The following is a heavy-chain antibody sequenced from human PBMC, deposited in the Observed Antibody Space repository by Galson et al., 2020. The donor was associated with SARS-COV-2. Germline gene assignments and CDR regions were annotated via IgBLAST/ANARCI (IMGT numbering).Heavy chain of an antibody. CDR1: GFTFSDHY. Sequence: GESLKISCAASGFTFSDHYMDWVRQAPGKGLEWVGRSRNKANKNTTDYAASVKGRFTISRDDSKNSLYLQMNSLKTEDTAVYYCARNYDYSNYGIGYWGQGTLVAVSS. D-gene: IGHD4-4*01. V-gene: IGHV3-72*01. J-gene: IGHJ4*02. CDR2: SRNKANKNTT. CDR3: ARNYDYSNYGIGY.